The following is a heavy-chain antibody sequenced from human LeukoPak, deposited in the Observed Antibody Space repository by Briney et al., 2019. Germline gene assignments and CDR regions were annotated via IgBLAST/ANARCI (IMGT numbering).Heavy chain of an antibody. D-gene: IGHD2-15*01. CDR2: IRSKGYGGTT. J-gene: IGHJ6*03. CDR1: GFTFSSYW. CDR3: TRDGVVAAPPAHYYYMDV. V-gene: IGHV3-49*04. Sequence: GGSLRLSCAASGFTFSSYWMSWVRQAPGKGLEWVGFIRSKGYGGTTEYAASVKGRFTISRDDSKSMAYLQMNSLKTEDTAIYYCTRDGVVAAPPAHYYYMDVWGKGTTVTISS.